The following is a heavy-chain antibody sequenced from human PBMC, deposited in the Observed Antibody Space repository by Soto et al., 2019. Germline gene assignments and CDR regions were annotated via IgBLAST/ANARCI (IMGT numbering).Heavy chain of an antibody. J-gene: IGHJ6*02. CDR2: IYYSGST. D-gene: IGHD3-16*01. CDR1: GGSISSGGYY. V-gene: IGHV4-31*03. Sequence: QVQLQESGPGLLKPSQTLSLTCTVSGGSISSGGYYWSWIRQHPGKGLEWLGYIYYSGSTYYNPSLKSRVTISVDTSKNPCSLRLSSVTAADTALYYCARDADGGGGYYYGMDVWGQGTTVTVSS. CDR3: ARDADGGGGYYYGMDV.